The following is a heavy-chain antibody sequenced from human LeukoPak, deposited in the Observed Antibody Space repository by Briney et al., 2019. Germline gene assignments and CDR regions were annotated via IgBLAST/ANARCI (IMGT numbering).Heavy chain of an antibody. CDR2: IRYDGSNK. Sequence: PGGSLRLSCAASGFTFSSYAMHWVRQAPGKGLEWVAFIRYDGSNKYYADSVKGRFTISRDNSKNTLYLQMNSLRAEDTAVYYCARAPTVLVGYCSSSSCQADYWGQGTLVTVSS. CDR1: GFTFSSYA. D-gene: IGHD2-2*01. J-gene: IGHJ4*02. V-gene: IGHV3-30*02. CDR3: ARAPTVLVGYCSSSSCQADY.